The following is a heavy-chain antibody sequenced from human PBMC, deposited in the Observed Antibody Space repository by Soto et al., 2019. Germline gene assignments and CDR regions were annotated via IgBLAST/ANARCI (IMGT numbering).Heavy chain of an antibody. Sequence: GRSLRLSCPASGFTFSSYAMHCVRQPPCKGLEWVAVISYDGSKKYYTDSVKGQFTISRDNPKNTLFLQMDSLRPEDTAVYYCAKVGGYCTSTSRPRACFAYGAEGTLVTASS. CDR1: GFTFSSYA. V-gene: IGHV3-30*04. D-gene: IGHD2-2*01. J-gene: IGHJ4*02. CDR2: ISYDGSKK. CDR3: AKVGGYCTSTSRPRACFAY.